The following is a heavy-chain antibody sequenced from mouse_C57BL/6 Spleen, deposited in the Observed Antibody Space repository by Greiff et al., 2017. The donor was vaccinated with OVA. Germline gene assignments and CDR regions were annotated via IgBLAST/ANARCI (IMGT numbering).Heavy chain of an antibody. D-gene: IGHD1-1*01. J-gene: IGHJ4*01. V-gene: IGHV1-72*01. CDR3: ATTTVEGYYAMDY. CDR1: GYTFTSYW. CDR2: IDPNSGGT. Sequence: QVHVKQPGAELVKPGASVKLSCKASGYTFTSYWMHWVKQRPGRGLEWIGRIDPNSGGTKYNEKFKSKATLTVDKPSSTAYMQLSSLTSEDSAVYYCATTTVEGYYAMDYWGQGTSVTVSS.